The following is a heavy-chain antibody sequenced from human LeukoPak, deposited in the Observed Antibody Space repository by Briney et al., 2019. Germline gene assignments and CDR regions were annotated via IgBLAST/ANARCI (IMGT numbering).Heavy chain of an antibody. D-gene: IGHD4-17*01. CDR3: AKDLSYGDYGAFFDY. Sequence: GGSLRPSCAASGFTFSSNGMNWVRQAPGKGLEWVAVISYDGSNKYYADSVKGRFTISRDNSKNTLYLQMHSLRAEDTAVYYCAKDLSYGDYGAFFDYWGQGTLVTVSS. CDR2: ISYDGSNK. J-gene: IGHJ4*02. V-gene: IGHV3-30*18. CDR1: GFTFSSNG.